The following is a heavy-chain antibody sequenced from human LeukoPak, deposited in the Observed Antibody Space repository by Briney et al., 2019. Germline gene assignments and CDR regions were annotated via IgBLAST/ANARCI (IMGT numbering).Heavy chain of an antibody. D-gene: IGHD5-24*01. CDR3: ARDGYNWDDAFDI. Sequence: PGGSLRLSCAASGFTFSSYWMHWVRHAPGKGLVWVLRINSDGSSTSYADSVKGRFTISRDNAKKTLYLQMNSLRAEDTAVYYCARDGYNWDDAFDIWGQGTMVTVSS. CDR1: GFTFSSYW. V-gene: IGHV3-74*01. CDR2: INSDGSST. J-gene: IGHJ3*02.